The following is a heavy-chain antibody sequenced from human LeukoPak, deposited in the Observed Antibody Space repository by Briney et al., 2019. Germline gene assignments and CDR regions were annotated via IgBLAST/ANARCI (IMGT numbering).Heavy chain of an antibody. CDR3: AKTVGATSFAFDI. Sequence: PGGSLRLSCAASGFTFSSYWMHWVRQAPGKGLVWVSRINSDGSSTSYADSVKGRFTISRDNSKNTLYLQMNSLRAEDTAVYYCAKTVGATSFAFDIWGQGTMVTVSS. V-gene: IGHV3-74*01. CDR1: GFTFSSYW. D-gene: IGHD1-26*01. J-gene: IGHJ3*02. CDR2: INSDGSST.